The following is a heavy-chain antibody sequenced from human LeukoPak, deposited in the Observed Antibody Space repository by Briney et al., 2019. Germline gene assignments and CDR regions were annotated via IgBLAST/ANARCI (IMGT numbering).Heavy chain of an antibody. CDR3: ARDPLWPELGHFDY. D-gene: IGHD7-27*01. CDR2: ISSSSSYI. Sequence: GGSLRLSCAASVFTFSSYSMNWVRQAPGKGLEWASSISSSSSYIYYADSVKGRFTISRDNAKNSLYLQMNSLRAEDTAVYYCARDPLWPELGHFDYWGQGTLVTVSS. J-gene: IGHJ4*02. V-gene: IGHV3-21*01. CDR1: VFTFSSYS.